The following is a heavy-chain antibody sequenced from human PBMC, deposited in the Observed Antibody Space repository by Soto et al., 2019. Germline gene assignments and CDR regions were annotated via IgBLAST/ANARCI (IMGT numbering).Heavy chain of an antibody. CDR2: IKSKTDGGTK. D-gene: IGHD2-15*01. Sequence: GGSLRLSCAASGFTFSNAWMSWVRQAPGKGLEWVGRIKSKTDGGTKDYAAPVKGRFTISREDSKNTLYQQMNSLKTEDTAVYYCTTELGYCSGGSCYDAFDIWGQGTMVTVSS. CDR1: GFTFSNAW. J-gene: IGHJ3*02. V-gene: IGHV3-15*01. CDR3: TTELGYCSGGSCYDAFDI.